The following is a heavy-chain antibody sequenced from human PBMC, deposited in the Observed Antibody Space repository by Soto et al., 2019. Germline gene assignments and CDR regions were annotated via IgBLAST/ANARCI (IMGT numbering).Heavy chain of an antibody. Sequence: PGGSLRLSCAASGFTFSTYSMNLVRQAPGKGLEWVSSISSSSTIYYADSVKGRFTISRDNVQNSLYLQMHSLRAEDTAVYYCARERGSGWTFDYWGQGTLVTVSS. D-gene: IGHD6-19*01. CDR1: GFTFSTYS. CDR2: ISSSSTI. CDR3: ARERGSGWTFDY. J-gene: IGHJ4*02. V-gene: IGHV3-48*01.